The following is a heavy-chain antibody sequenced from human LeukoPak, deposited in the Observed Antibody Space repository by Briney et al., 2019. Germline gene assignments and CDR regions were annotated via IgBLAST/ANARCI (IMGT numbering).Heavy chain of an antibody. Sequence: ASVKVSCKASGYTFTGYLIHWVRQAPGQGLEWMGWINPNSGATNYAQKFQGRVTVTRDTSISTAYMELTRLTSDDAAVYYCARRMATSRGAFDIWGQGTLVTVSS. CDR1: GYTFTGYL. CDR2: INPNSGAT. CDR3: ARRMATSRGAFDI. V-gene: IGHV1-2*02. J-gene: IGHJ3*02. D-gene: IGHD5-24*01.